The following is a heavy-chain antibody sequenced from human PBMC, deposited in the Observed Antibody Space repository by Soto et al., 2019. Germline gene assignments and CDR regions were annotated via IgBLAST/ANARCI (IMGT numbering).Heavy chain of an antibody. D-gene: IGHD5-12*01. J-gene: IGHJ4*02. V-gene: IGHV4-61*01. CDR1: GGSVSSGSYY. CDR3: ARGCRGYSDYDYVESFDY. Sequence: SESLVLNCTVSGGSVSSGSYYWSWIRQPPGKGLEWIGYIYYSRSTNYKPYPKSRVTISVDTSNNQFSLKLSSVTAADTAVYYCARGCRGYSDYDYVESFDYCGQGTLVTVSS. CDR2: IYYSRST.